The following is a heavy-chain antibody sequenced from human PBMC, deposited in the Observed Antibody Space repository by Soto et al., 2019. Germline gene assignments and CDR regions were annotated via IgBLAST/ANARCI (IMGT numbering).Heavy chain of an antibody. V-gene: IGHV3-30-3*01. CDR3: AREWRVVVAATYHNWFDP. CDR2: ISYDGSNK. CDR1: GFTFSSYA. D-gene: IGHD2-15*01. J-gene: IGHJ5*02. Sequence: GGSLRLSCAASGFTFSSYAMHWVRQAPGKGLEWVAVISYDGSNKYYADSVKGRFTISRDNSKNTLYLQMNSLRAEDTAVYYCAREWRVVVAATYHNWFDPWGQGTLVTVSS.